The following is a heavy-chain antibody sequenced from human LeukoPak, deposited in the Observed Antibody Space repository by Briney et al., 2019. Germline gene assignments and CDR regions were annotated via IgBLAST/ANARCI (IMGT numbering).Heavy chain of an antibody. V-gene: IGHV1-46*01. Sequence: GASVKVSCKAFGYAFTNNWMHWVRQAPGQGPEWMGLISPTGGSTAYAQKFQGRVTLTRDMSTSTDYLELGSLRSEDTAVYYCARDNSVRDESWWFYPWGQGTLVTVSS. D-gene: IGHD5-24*01. CDR1: GYAFTNNW. CDR3: ARDNSVRDESWWFYP. CDR2: ISPTGGST. J-gene: IGHJ5*02.